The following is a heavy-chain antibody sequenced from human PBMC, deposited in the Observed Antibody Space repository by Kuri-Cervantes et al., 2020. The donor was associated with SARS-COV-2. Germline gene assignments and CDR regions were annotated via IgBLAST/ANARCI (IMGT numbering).Heavy chain of an antibody. Sequence: GGSLRLSCAASGFTVSSNYMSWVRQAPGKGLEWVSVIYSGGSTYYADSVKGRFTISRDNSKNTLYLQLNSLTPEDTAVYYCAKPSVAREYSWFDPWGQGTLVTVSS. CDR1: GFTVSSNY. V-gene: IGHV3-53*05. CDR2: IYSGGST. D-gene: IGHD6-19*01. J-gene: IGHJ5*02. CDR3: AKPSVAREYSWFDP.